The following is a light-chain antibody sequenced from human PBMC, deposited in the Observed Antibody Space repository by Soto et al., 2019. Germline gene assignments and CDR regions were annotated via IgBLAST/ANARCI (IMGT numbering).Light chain of an antibody. CDR2: LNSDGSH. CDR3: QTWGTGIRV. CDR1: SGHSSYA. Sequence: QPVLPQSPSASASLGASVKLTCTLSSGHSSYAIAWHQQQPEKGPRYLMKLNSDGSHSKGDGIPDRFSGSSSGAERYLTISSLQSEDEADYYCQTWGTGIRVVGGGTKVTVL. V-gene: IGLV4-69*01. J-gene: IGLJ2*01.